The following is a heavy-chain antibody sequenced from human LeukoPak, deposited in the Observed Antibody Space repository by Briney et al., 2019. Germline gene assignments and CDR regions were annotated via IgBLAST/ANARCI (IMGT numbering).Heavy chain of an antibody. D-gene: IGHD6-13*01. CDR2: IYPGDSDT. V-gene: IGHV5-51*01. J-gene: IGHJ6*02. CDR1: GYSFTSYW. CDR3: ARRGSSSWYPYYYYYGMDV. Sequence: GESLKISCKGSGYSFTSYWIGWVRQMPGKGLEWMGIIYPGDSDTRYSPSFRGQVTISADKSISTAYLQWSSLKASDTAMYYCARRGSSSWYPYYYYYGMDVWGQGTTVTVSS.